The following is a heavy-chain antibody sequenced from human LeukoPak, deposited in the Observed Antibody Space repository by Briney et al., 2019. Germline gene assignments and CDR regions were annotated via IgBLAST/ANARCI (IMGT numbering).Heavy chain of an antibody. Sequence: PGRTLRLSCAASGVTFDDYAMHWVRQAPRKGLEWVSGISWNSGSIGYADSVKGRFTISRDNAKNSLYLQMNSLRAEDTALYYCARGSYFDYWGQGTLVTVSS. CDR2: ISWNSGSI. CDR1: GVTFDDYA. V-gene: IGHV3-9*01. CDR3: ARGSYFDY. D-gene: IGHD3-16*01. J-gene: IGHJ4*02.